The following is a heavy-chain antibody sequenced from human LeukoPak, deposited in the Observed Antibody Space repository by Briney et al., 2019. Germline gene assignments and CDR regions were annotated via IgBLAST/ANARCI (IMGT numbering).Heavy chain of an antibody. Sequence: GGSLRLSCAASGFTFSSYAMSWVRQAPGKGLEWVSAISGSGGSTYYADSVKGRFTISRDSSKNTLYLQMNSLRAEDTAVYYCAKGGTDSSGYYLDYYYYGMDVWGQGTTVTVSS. J-gene: IGHJ6*02. CDR1: GFTFSSYA. CDR3: AKGGTDSSGYYLDYYYYGMDV. D-gene: IGHD3-22*01. V-gene: IGHV3-23*01. CDR2: ISGSGGST.